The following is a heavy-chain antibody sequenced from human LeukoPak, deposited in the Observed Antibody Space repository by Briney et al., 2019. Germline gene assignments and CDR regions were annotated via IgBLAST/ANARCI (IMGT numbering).Heavy chain of an antibody. CDR2: ISSSGSTI. D-gene: IGHD1-26*01. CDR3: ARGGEWELLHWFDP. Sequence: PGGSLRLSRAASGFTFSDYYMSWIRQAPGKGLEWVSYISSSGSTIYYADSVKGRFTISRDNAKNSLYLQMNSLRAEDTAVYYCARGGEWELLHWFDPWGQGTLVTVSS. V-gene: IGHV3-11*01. J-gene: IGHJ5*02. CDR1: GFTFSDYY.